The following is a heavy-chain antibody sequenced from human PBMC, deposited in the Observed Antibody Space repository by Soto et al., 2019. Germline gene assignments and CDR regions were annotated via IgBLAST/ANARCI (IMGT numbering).Heavy chain of an antibody. CDR1: GFTFSSYG. CDR3: ARSIEATRESGTQSAGPIDY. D-gene: IGHD1-1*01. Sequence: LRLSCAASGFTFSSYGMHWVRQAPGKGLEWVAVIWYDGSNKYYADSVKGRFTISRDNSKNTLYLQMNSLRAEDTAVYYCARSIEATRESGTQSAGPIDYWGQGTLVTVSS. V-gene: IGHV3-33*01. CDR2: IWYDGSNK. J-gene: IGHJ4*02.